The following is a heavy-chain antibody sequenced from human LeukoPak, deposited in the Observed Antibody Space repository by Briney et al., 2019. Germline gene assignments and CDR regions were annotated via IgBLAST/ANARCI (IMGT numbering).Heavy chain of an antibody. V-gene: IGHV3-53*01. D-gene: IGHD3-22*01. CDR2: IYSGGST. CDR3: ARDRYYYDSSARYFDY. J-gene: IGHJ4*02. CDR1: GFTFSNAW. Sequence: GGSLRLSCAASGFTFSNAWMSWVRQAPGKGLEWVSVIYSGGSTYYADSVKGRFTISRDNSKNTLYLQMNSLRAEDTAVYYCARDRYYYDSSARYFDYWGQGTLVTVSS.